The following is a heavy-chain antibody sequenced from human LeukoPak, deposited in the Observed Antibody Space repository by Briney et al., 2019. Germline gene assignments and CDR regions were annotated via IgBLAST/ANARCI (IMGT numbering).Heavy chain of an antibody. Sequence: ASVKVSCKASGYTFTSYGISWVRQAPGQGLEWMGWISAYNGNTNYAQELQGRVTMTTDTSTSTAYMELRSLRSDDTAVYYCARDRGYYYVSPEPDAFDIWGQGTMVTVSS. CDR3: ARDRGYYYVSPEPDAFDI. J-gene: IGHJ3*02. V-gene: IGHV1-18*01. CDR2: ISAYNGNT. D-gene: IGHD3-22*01. CDR1: GYTFTSYG.